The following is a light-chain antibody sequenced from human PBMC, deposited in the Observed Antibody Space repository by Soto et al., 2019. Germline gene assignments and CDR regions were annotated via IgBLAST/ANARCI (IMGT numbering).Light chain of an antibody. Sequence: EVLMTQSPATLSVSPGERATLSCRASQSVSSNLAWYQQKPGQAPRLLIYGASTRATGIPARFSGSGSGTEFTLTISSLQSEELAVYYCQQYDKWPPYTFGQGTKLEIK. CDR3: QQYDKWPPYT. CDR1: QSVSSN. V-gene: IGKV3-15*01. CDR2: GAS. J-gene: IGKJ2*01.